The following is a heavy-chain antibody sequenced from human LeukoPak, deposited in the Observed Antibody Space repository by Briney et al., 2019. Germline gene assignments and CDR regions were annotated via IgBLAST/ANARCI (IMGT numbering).Heavy chain of an antibody. D-gene: IGHD5-18*01. CDR1: GGSISSSSYY. CDR2: IYYSGST. Sequence: PSETLSLTCTVSGGSISSSSYYWGWIRQPPGKGLEWIGNIYYSGSTYYNPSLKSRVTISVDTSKNQFSLEVSSVTAADTAVYYCAREKYSYGYSGLDYWGQGTLVTVSS. CDR3: AREKYSYGYSGLDY. J-gene: IGHJ4*02. V-gene: IGHV4-39*01.